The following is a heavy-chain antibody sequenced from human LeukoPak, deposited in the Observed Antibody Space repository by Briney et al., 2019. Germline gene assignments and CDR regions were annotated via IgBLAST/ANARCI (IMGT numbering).Heavy chain of an antibody. CDR1: GFTFSSYG. V-gene: IGHV3-72*01. CDR2: TRNKANSYTT. J-gene: IGHJ6*02. Sequence: GRSLRLSCAASGFTFSSYGMDWVRQAPGKGLEWVGRTRNKANSYTTEYAASVKGRFTISRDDSKNSLYLQMNSLKTEDTAVYYCARGAEDGSGSYYYYGMDVWGQGTTVTVSS. CDR3: ARGAEDGSGSYYYYGMDV. D-gene: IGHD3-10*01.